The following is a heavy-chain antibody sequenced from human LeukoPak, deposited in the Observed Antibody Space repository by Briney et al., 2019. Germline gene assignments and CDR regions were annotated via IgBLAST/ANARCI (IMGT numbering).Heavy chain of an antibody. D-gene: IGHD6-19*01. Sequence: GGSLRLSCAASGFTFSSYGMHWVRQAPGEGLEWVAFIRYDGSNKYYADSVKGRFTISRDNAKNSLYLQMNSLRAEDTAVYYCARDGGSGWPYYYYYYMDVWGKGTTVTISS. CDR1: GFTFSSYG. CDR3: ARDGGSGWPYYYYYYMDV. J-gene: IGHJ6*03. CDR2: IRYDGSNK. V-gene: IGHV3-30*02.